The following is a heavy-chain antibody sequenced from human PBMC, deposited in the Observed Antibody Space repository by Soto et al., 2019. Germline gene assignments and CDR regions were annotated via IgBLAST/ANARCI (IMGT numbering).Heavy chain of an antibody. V-gene: IGHV4-31*03. CDR3: ARERRGLQSDS. D-gene: IGHD3-10*01. CDR2: IHYTGNS. J-gene: IGHJ4*02. Sequence: QVHLQESGPGLVKPSQTLSLTCTVSGDSITSGGYYWSWIRQHPGKGLEWIGYIHYTGNSYYNPSLKGRVTISLDTSKNQFSLRLSSVTAADTAVYYCARERRGLQSDSWGQGTLVTVSS. CDR1: GDSITSGGYY.